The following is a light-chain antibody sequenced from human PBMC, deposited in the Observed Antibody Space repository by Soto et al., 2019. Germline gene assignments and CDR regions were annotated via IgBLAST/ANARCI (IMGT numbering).Light chain of an antibody. CDR2: GVS. V-gene: IGKV3-15*01. J-gene: IGKJ1*01. Sequence: EIVMTQSPATLSVSPGERATLSCRASQSVSSNLAWYQQKPGQAPRLLIYGVSTRATGIPARFSGNGSGTEFTLTISSLQSEDFAVYYCQQYNNCPQTFGQGTKVEIK. CDR1: QSVSSN. CDR3: QQYNNCPQT.